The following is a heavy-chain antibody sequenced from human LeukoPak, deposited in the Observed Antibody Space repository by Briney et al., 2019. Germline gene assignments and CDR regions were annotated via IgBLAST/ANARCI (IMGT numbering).Heavy chain of an antibody. CDR2: ISYDGSNK. CDR3: ARDWGSNYYGSGSYYKH. J-gene: IGHJ4*02. CDR1: GFTFSSYA. V-gene: IGHV3-30-3*01. Sequence: GGSLRLSCAASGFTFSSYAMHWVRQAPGNGLEWVAVISYDGSNKYYADSVKGRFTISRDNSKNTLYLQMNSLRAEDTAVYYCARDWGSNYYGSGSYYKHWGQGTLVTVSS. D-gene: IGHD3-10*01.